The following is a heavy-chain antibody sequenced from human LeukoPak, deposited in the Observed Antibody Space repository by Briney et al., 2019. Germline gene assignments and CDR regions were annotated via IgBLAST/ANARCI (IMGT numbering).Heavy chain of an antibody. D-gene: IGHD5-12*01. J-gene: IGHJ5*02. V-gene: IGHV1-2*02. CDR1: GYTFSGYY. CDR3: ARDGDSGYDSNWFDP. CDR2: INPNSGGT. Sequence: ASVKVSCTASGYTFSGYYMHWVRQAPGQGLEWMGWINPNSGGTNYAQKFQGRVTMTRDTSISTAYMELSRLRSDDTAVYYCARDGDSGYDSNWFDPWGQGTLVTVSS.